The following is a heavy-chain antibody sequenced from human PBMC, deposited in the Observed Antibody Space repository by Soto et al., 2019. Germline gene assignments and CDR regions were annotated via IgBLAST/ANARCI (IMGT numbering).Heavy chain of an antibody. D-gene: IGHD6-19*01. V-gene: IGHV4-39*01. CDR2: ISHSGRN. J-gene: IGHJ4*02. Sequence: QLQLQESGPGLVKPPETLSLTCTVSGGSISRGPYYWGWVRQPPGKGLEWIGTISHSGRNYYNPSLKGRVTTSADTSKNQFFLRLTSVTAADTAVYFCARLGSSGWYQGSYFDYWGQGTLVTVSS. CDR3: ARLGSSGWYQGSYFDY. CDR1: GGSISRGPYY.